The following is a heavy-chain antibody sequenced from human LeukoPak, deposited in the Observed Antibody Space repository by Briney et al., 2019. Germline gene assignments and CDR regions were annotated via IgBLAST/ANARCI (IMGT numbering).Heavy chain of an antibody. CDR2: INHSGST. CDR3: ARANYIVVAPAAMRRADWFDP. CDR1: GGSFSGYY. V-gene: IGHV4-34*01. Sequence: SETLSLTCAVYGGSFSGYYWSWIRQPPGKGLEWIGEINHSGSTNYNPSLKSRVTISVDTSKNQFSLKLSSVTAADTAVYYCARANYIVVAPAAMRRADWFDPWGQGTLVTVSS. J-gene: IGHJ5*02. D-gene: IGHD2-2*01.